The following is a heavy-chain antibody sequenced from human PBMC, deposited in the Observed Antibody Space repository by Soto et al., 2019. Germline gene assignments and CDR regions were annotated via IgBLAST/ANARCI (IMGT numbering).Heavy chain of an antibody. J-gene: IGHJ4*02. D-gene: IGHD3-22*01. CDR2: IFHTGNP. Sequence: PSETLSLTCTISGVSISSGKWWSWVRQPPGEGLEWIGEIFHTGNPDYKPSLKSRVSILVDKSKNQFSLNLDSVTAADTAVYYCARNLFDSRGYPPEVWGQGILVTVSS. CDR3: ARNLFDSRGYPPEV. CDR1: GVSISSGKW. V-gene: IGHV4-4*02.